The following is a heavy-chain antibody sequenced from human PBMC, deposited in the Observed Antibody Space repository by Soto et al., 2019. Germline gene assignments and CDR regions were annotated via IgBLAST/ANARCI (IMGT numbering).Heavy chain of an antibody. CDR2: IYWNDDK. Sequence: QITLTESGPTLVRPTQTLTLTCSFSGFSISRSGVGVGGIRQPPGKALEWLALIYWNDDKRYSPMLNSTLSISKDTSTDQVVLTMTRVEHGDTATCACEHRRIGFNVKHVFDIWGQGTMVIVSS. CDR3: EHRRIGFNVKHVFDI. V-gene: IGHV2-5*01. J-gene: IGHJ3*02. D-gene: IGHD6-19*01. CDR1: GFSISRSGVG.